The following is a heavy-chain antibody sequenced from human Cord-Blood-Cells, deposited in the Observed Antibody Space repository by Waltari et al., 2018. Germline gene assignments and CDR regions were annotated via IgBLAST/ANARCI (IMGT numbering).Heavy chain of an antibody. Sequence: QVQLVQSGAEVKKPGASVKVSCKAFGYTFTSNYIHWVRQAPGQGLEWMGWINPNSGGTNYAQKFQGRVTMTRDTSISTAYMELSRLRSDDTAVYYCARGRWGDDDAFDIWGQGTMVTVSS. V-gene: IGHV1-2*02. D-gene: IGHD3-10*01. CDR1: GYTFTSNY. CDR3: ARGRWGDDDAFDI. CDR2: INPNSGGT. J-gene: IGHJ3*02.